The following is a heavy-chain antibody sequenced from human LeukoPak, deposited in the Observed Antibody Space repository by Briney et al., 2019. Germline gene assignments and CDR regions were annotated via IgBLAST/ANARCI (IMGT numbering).Heavy chain of an antibody. CDR1: GGSISSYY. CDR3: AREGVLRYFDWLDYYYYYMDV. J-gene: IGHJ6*03. Sequence: SETLSLTCTVSGGSISSYYWSWIRQPPGKGLEWIGYIFYSGSTNYNPSLKSRVTISVDKSKTQFSLKLSSVTAADTAVYYCAREGVLRYFDWLDYYYYYMDVWGKGTTVTVSS. D-gene: IGHD3-9*01. CDR2: IFYSGST. V-gene: IGHV4-59*12.